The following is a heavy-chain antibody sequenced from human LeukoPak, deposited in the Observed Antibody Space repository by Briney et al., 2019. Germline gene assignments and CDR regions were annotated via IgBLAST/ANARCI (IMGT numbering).Heavy chain of an antibody. D-gene: IGHD3-22*01. CDR2: IYYSGST. CDR3: ARVRRTYYYDSSGYCNWFDP. V-gene: IGHV4-39*07. CDR1: GGSISSSSYY. J-gene: IGHJ5*02. Sequence: PSETLSLTCTVSGGSISSSSYYWGWIRQPPGKGLEWIGSIYYSGSTYYNPSLKSRVTISVDTSKNQFSLKLSSVTAADTAVYYCARVRRTYYYDSSGYCNWFDPWGQGTLVTVSS.